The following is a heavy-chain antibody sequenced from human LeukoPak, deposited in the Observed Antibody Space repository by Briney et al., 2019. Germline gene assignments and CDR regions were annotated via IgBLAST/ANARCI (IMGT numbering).Heavy chain of an antibody. J-gene: IGHJ4*02. V-gene: IGHV4-39*01. CDR3: ASPNYYDSSGFGY. Sequence: SETLSLTCTVSGVSTTNGIYYWAWIRQPPGKGLEWIGSVHNVGSTYYNLSLRSRVTMSIDTSKNQFSLRLNSVTAADTAVYYCASPNYYDSSGFGYWGQGTLVTVSS. CDR2: VHNVGST. CDR1: GVSTTNGIYY. D-gene: IGHD3-22*01.